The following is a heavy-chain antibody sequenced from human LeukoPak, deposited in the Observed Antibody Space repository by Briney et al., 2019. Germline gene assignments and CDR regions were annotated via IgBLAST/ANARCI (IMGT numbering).Heavy chain of an antibody. J-gene: IGHJ4*02. CDR1: GCTFSTYA. CDR2: VSSNVYST. Sequence: PGGSLRLSCSASGCTFSTYAMHWVRQAPGKGLEYVSSVSSNVYSTHYADSVKGRFAISRDNSKNTLYLQMSSLRTEDTAVYYCVKDSKSSGWYVPPNFDYWGQGTLVTVSS. CDR3: VKDSKSSGWYVPPNFDY. V-gene: IGHV3-64D*09. D-gene: IGHD6-19*01.